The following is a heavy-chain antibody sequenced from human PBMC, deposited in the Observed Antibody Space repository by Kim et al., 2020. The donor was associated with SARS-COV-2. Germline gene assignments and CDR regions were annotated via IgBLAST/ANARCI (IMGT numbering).Heavy chain of an antibody. CDR1: GCTFSDYW. J-gene: IGHJ6*01. CDR3: RGVPPAVHCYGMDV. V-gene: IGHV3-74*01. D-gene: IGHD2-2*01. Sequence: GGSLRLSCAVSGCTFSDYWMHWVRQAPGKGLVWVSRISNIESSTSYADSVKGRFTISRDNAKNTLYPQMNSLRAEDSAGYYCRGVPPAVHCYGMDVWGQG. CDR2: ISNIESST.